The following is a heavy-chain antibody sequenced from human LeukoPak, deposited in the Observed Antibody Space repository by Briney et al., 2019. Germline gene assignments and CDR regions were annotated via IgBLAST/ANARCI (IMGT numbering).Heavy chain of an antibody. CDR1: GFTFSDYY. D-gene: IGHD3-3*01. CDR3: ASNYDFWSGYNNYYYYMDV. Sequence: PGGSLRLSCAASGFTFSDYYMSWIRQAPGKGLEWVSYISSSGSTIYYADSVKGRFTISRDNAKNSLYLQMNSLRAEDTAVYYCASNYDFWSGYNNYYYYMDVWGKGTTVTVSS. J-gene: IGHJ6*03. V-gene: IGHV3-11*01. CDR2: ISSSGSTI.